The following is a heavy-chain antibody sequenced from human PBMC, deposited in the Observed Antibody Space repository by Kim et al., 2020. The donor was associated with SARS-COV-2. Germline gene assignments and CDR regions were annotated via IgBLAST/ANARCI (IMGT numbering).Heavy chain of an antibody. CDR1: GFTFSSYA. CDR2: ISANGANT. D-gene: IGHD3-16*01. V-gene: IGHV3-23*01. Sequence: GGSLRLSCAASGFTFSSYAMSWVRQAPGKGLEWVSTISANGANTYYSDSVKGRFTISRDTSKNTLYLQMNSLRAEDTAVYYCAKYKQGEYGMDVWGQGTTVTVSS. CDR3: AKYKQGEYGMDV. J-gene: IGHJ6*02.